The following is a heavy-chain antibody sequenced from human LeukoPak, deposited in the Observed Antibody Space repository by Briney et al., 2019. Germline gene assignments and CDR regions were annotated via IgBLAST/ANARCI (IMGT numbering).Heavy chain of an antibody. J-gene: IGHJ3*02. D-gene: IGHD2-15*01. Sequence: PGRSLRLSCAASGFTFSNYAMYWFRQAPGKGLGWVAVIWYDGSNKYYADSVKGRFTIYRDNSKNTLYLQMNSLRAEDTAVYYCARGAYCSGGRCPGAFDIWGQGTMVTVSS. CDR1: GFTFSNYA. CDR3: ARGAYCSGGRCPGAFDI. V-gene: IGHV3-33*01. CDR2: IWYDGSNK.